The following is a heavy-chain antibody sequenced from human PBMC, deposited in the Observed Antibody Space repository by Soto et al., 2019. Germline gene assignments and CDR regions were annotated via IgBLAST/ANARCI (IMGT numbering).Heavy chain of an antibody. CDR3: ASDPPLRGTTDPRWFDP. D-gene: IGHD1-1*01. CDR1: GGTFSSYT. Sequence: QVQLVQSGAEVKKPGSSVKVSCKASGGTFSSYTISWVRQAPGQGLEWMGRIIPILGIANYAQKFQGRVTITADKSTSTAYRELSSLKSEDTAVYYCASDPPLRGTTDPRWFDPLGQGTLVTVSS. CDR2: IIPILGIA. V-gene: IGHV1-69*02. J-gene: IGHJ5*02.